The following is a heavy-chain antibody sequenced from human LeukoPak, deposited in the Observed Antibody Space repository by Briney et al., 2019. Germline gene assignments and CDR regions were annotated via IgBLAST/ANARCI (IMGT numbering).Heavy chain of an antibody. D-gene: IGHD4-17*01. CDR2: IIPILGTA. V-gene: IGHV1-69*04. J-gene: IGHJ4*02. CDR1: GGTFSSYA. Sequence: SVKVSCKASGGTFSSYAISWVRQAPGQGLEWMGRIIPILGTANYAQKFQGRVTITADKSTSTAYMELSSLRSEDTAVYYCARAFVTTPYFDYWGQGTLVTVSS. CDR3: ARAFVTTPYFDY.